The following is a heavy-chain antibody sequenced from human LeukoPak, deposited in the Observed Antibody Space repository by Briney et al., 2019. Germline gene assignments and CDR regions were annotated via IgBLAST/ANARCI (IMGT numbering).Heavy chain of an antibody. CDR3: ARVTDYGDYGPSDYFDY. CDR1: GYTFTGYY. J-gene: IGHJ4*02. CDR2: INPNSGGT. Sequence: PGASVKVSCKASGYTFTGYYIHWVRQAPGQGLEWMGWINPNSGGTNYPQKFQGRVTMTRDTSISTAYMELRRLRSDDTAVYYCARVTDYGDYGPSDYFDYWGQGTLVTVSS. V-gene: IGHV1-2*02. D-gene: IGHD4-17*01.